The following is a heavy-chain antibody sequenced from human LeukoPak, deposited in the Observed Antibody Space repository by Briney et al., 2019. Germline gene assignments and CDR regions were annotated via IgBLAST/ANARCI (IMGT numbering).Heavy chain of an antibody. Sequence: ASVKVSCKASGGTFSSYAISWVRQAPGQGLEWMGWISAYNGNTNYAQKLQGRVTMTTDTSTSTAYMELRSLRSDDTAVYYCARDILTTYSSSWYRRITPYYFDYWGQGTLVTVSS. J-gene: IGHJ4*02. CDR3: ARDILTTYSSSWYRRITPYYFDY. CDR1: GGTFSSYA. D-gene: IGHD6-13*01. CDR2: ISAYNGNT. V-gene: IGHV1-18*01.